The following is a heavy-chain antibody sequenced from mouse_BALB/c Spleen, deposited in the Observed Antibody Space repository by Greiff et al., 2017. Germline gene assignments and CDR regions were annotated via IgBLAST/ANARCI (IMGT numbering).Heavy chain of an antibody. Sequence: VQLQQSGAELVKPGASVKLSCTASGFNIKDTYMHWVKQRPEQGLEWIGRIDPANGNTKYDPKFQGKATITADTSSNTAYLQLSSLTSEDTAVHYCARSALYAMDYWGQGTTLTVSS. D-gene: IGHD2-3*01. CDR2: IDPANGNT. CDR3: ARSALYAMDY. J-gene: IGHJ2*01. V-gene: IGHV14-3*02. CDR1: GFNIKDTY.